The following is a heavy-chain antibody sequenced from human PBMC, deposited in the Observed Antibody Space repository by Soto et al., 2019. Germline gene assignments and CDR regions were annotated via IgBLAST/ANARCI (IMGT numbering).Heavy chain of an antibody. Sequence: GGSLRLSCAASGFTFSSYAMHWVRQAPGKGLEWVAVISYDGSNKYYADSVKGRFTISRDNSKNTLYLQMNSLRAEDTAVYYCARAYKKGGGIVVVPAAFGYWGQGTLVTVSS. CDR2: ISYDGSNK. V-gene: IGHV3-30-3*01. CDR1: GFTFSSYA. D-gene: IGHD2-2*01. CDR3: ARAYKKGGGIVVVPAAFGY. J-gene: IGHJ4*02.